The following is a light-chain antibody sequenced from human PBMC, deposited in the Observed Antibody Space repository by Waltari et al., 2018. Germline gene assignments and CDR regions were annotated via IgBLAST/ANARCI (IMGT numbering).Light chain of an antibody. CDR3: QQFYSTPYT. V-gene: IGKV4-1*01. CDR1: QSVLYSSDNKNY. J-gene: IGKJ2*01. CDR2: WAS. Sequence: DIVMTQSPDSLAVSLGERATINCKSSQSVLYSSDNKNYLTWYQQKPGQPPELLIYWASTRESGVPDRFSGSGSGTDFTLTISRLQAEDVAVYYCQQFYSTPYTFGQGTKLEI.